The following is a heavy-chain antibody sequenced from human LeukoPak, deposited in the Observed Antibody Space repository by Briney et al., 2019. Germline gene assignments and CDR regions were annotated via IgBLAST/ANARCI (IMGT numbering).Heavy chain of an antibody. Sequence: SETLSLTCAVYGGSFSGYYWSWIRQPPGKGLEWIGEINHSGSTNYNPSLKSRVTISVDTSKNQFSLKLGSVTAADTAVYYCARIRDCVDYWGQGTLVTVSS. CDR3: ARIRDCVDY. J-gene: IGHJ4*02. CDR1: GGSFSGYY. CDR2: INHSGST. D-gene: IGHD2-21*01. V-gene: IGHV4-34*01.